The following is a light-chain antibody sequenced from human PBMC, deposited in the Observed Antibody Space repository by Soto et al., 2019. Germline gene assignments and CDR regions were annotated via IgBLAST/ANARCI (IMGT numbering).Light chain of an antibody. CDR3: LIFYGEAWV. Sequence: QAVVTQDPSLTVSPGGTVTLTCASSTGAVTSGYYPTWFQQKPGQAPKALIYSISNKHSWTPARFSGSLLGGKAALTLSGVEPEDEADYCCLIFYGEAWVFGGGTQLTVL. J-gene: IGLJ3*02. V-gene: IGLV7-43*01. CDR1: TGAVTSGYY. CDR2: SIS.